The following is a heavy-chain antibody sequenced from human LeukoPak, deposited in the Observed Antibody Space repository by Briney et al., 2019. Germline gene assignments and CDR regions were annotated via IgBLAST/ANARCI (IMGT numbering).Heavy chain of an antibody. J-gene: IGHJ6*04. Sequence: PGRSLRLSCAASGFTFSDYYMSWVRQAPGKGLESVGFIRSKAYGVTTEHAASVKGRFTISRDDSKSIAYLQMNSLKTEDTAVYYCSRADYYGSGSPISLDVWGKGTTVTVSS. CDR1: GFTFSDYY. D-gene: IGHD3-10*01. CDR3: SRADYYGSGSPISLDV. CDR2: IRSKAYGVTT. V-gene: IGHV3-49*04.